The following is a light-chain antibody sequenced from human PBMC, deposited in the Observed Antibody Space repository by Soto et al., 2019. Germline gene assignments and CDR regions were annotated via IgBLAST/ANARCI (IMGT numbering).Light chain of an antibody. Sequence: EIVLTQSPGTLSLSPGERVTLSCGASQSVPANYLAWYQQKPGQAPRLLIYGASSRATGLPARFSGSGSGTDFTLTVSRLEPEDFAVYCCLQYGTPWWTFGQGARVEIK. J-gene: IGKJ1*01. CDR2: GAS. CDR3: LQYGTPWWT. CDR1: QSVPANY. V-gene: IGKV3-20*01.